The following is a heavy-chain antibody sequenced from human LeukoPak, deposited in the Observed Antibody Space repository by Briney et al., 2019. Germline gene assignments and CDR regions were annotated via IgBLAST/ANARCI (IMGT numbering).Heavy chain of an antibody. CDR3: ARESISGHRDFDY. Sequence: GGSLRLSCAASGFTFSSYSMNWVREAPGKGLEWLSYISSGSRTIYYADSVKGRFTVSRDNAKSSLYLQMNSLRAEDTAVYYCARESISGHRDFDYWGQGALVTASS. CDR1: GFTFSSYS. CDR2: ISSGSRTI. D-gene: IGHD1-26*01. J-gene: IGHJ4*02. V-gene: IGHV3-48*01.